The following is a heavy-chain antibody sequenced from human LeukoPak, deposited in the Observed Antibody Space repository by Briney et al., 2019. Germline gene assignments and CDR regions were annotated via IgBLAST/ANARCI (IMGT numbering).Heavy chain of an antibody. CDR3: ARRRSGTSSTPFDF. CDR2: IYHDGGT. Sequence: PSETPSLTCTVSHSSISSGSYWAWLRQPPGKGLEWIADIYHDGGTYYNPSLKSRVTISVATSKGQFSLKLASVAAADTAVYYCARRRSGTSSTPFDFWGQGTLVTVSS. V-gene: IGHV4-38-2*02. CDR1: HSSISSGSY. J-gene: IGHJ4*02. D-gene: IGHD5-12*01.